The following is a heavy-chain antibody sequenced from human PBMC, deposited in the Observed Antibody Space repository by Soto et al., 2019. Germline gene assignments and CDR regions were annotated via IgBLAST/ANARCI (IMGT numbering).Heavy chain of an antibody. D-gene: IGHD6-13*01. Sequence: QVQLVQSGAEVKKPGASVKVSCKASGYTFTSYGISWVRQAPGQGLEWMGWISAYNGNTNYAQKLQGRVTMTTDTSTRRAYMELGSLRSDDTAVYYCARDPPTIASAGREDYWGQGTLVTVSS. CDR1: GYTFTSYG. CDR3: ARDPPTIASAGREDY. V-gene: IGHV1-18*01. CDR2: ISAYNGNT. J-gene: IGHJ4*02.